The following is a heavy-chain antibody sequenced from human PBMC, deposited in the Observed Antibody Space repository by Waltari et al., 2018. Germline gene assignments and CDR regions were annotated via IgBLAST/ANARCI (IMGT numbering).Heavy chain of an antibody. Sequence: QVQLQESGPGLVKPSETLSLTCAVSGYSLSSGYYWGWIRQPPGKGLEWIGSIYHSGSTYYNPALKSRVTISVDTSKNQFSLKLSSVTAADTAVYYCASRTPTAMVTADAFDIWGQGTMVTVSS. V-gene: IGHV4-38-2*01. CDR1: GYSLSSGYY. CDR2: IYHSGST. D-gene: IGHD5-18*01. J-gene: IGHJ3*02. CDR3: ASRTPTAMVTADAFDI.